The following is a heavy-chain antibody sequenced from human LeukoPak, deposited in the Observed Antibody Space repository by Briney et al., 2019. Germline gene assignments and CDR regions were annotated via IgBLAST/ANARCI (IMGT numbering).Heavy chain of an antibody. CDR3: ARQGPTLYYDILTGYYHIGALDY. Sequence: PSETLSLTCAVYGGSFSGYYWSWIRQPPGKGLEWIGEINHSGSTNYNPSPKSRVTISVDTSKNQFSLKLSSVTAADTAVYYCARQGPTLYYDILTGYYHIGALDYWGQGTLVTVSS. V-gene: IGHV4-34*01. J-gene: IGHJ4*02. CDR1: GGSFSGYY. D-gene: IGHD3-9*01. CDR2: INHSGST.